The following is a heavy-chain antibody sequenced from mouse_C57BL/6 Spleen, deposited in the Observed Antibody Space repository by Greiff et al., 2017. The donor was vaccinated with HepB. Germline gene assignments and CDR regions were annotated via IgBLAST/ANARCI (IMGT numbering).Heavy chain of an antibody. V-gene: IGHV3-8*01. CDR1: GYSITSDY. CDR3: ARSPLYYGSSYKVYFDV. D-gene: IGHD1-1*01. Sequence: DVQLQESGPGLAKPSQTLSLTCSVTGYSITSDYWNWIRKFPGNKLEYMGYISYSGSTYYNPSLKSRISITRDTSKNQYYLQLNSVTTEDTATYYCARSPLYYGSSYKVYFDVWGTGTTVTVSS. J-gene: IGHJ1*03. CDR2: ISYSGST.